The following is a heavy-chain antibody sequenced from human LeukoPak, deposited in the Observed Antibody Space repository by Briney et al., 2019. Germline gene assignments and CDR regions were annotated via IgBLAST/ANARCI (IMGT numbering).Heavy chain of an antibody. CDR3: IRAQPRSNLDY. D-gene: IGHD6-13*01. Sequence: GGSLRLSCAASGFTFSGYDMHWVRQAAGKGLEWVSTIGAAGDTYYLDSVKGRFTISRENAKNSLYLQLNSLQAEDTAVYYCIRAQPRSNLDYWGQGTLVTVSS. V-gene: IGHV3-13*01. CDR1: GFTFSGYD. CDR2: IGAAGDT. J-gene: IGHJ4*02.